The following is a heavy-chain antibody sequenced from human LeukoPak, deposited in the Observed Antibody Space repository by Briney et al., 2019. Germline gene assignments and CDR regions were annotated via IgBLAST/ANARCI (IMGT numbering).Heavy chain of an antibody. V-gene: IGHV3-23*01. CDR3: AKDKSKVFDEDWYFDL. CDR1: GISFSNSA. Sequence: QSGGSLRLSCAASGISFSNSAMTWVRQAPGRGLEWVSSITDNGVTKSYANSVKGRFAISRDNAKNTLYLQMNSLRAEDTAIYYCAKDKSKVFDEDWYFDLWGRGTLVAVSS. D-gene: IGHD3-3*01. J-gene: IGHJ2*01. CDR2: ITDNGVTK.